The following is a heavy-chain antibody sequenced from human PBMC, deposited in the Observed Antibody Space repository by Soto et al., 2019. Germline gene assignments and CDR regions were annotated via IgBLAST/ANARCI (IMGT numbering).Heavy chain of an antibody. Sequence: SETLSLTCTVSGGSISSYYWSWIRQPPGKGLEWIGYIYYSGSTNYNPSLKSRVAISVDTSKNQFSLKLSSVTAADTAVYYCGRFEQWLVLYYYGMDVWGQGTTVTVSS. CDR1: GGSISSYY. J-gene: IGHJ6*02. V-gene: IGHV4-59*01. CDR3: GRFEQWLVLYYYGMDV. D-gene: IGHD6-19*01. CDR2: IYYSGST.